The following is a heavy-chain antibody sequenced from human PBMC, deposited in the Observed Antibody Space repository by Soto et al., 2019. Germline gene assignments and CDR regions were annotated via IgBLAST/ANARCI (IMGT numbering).Heavy chain of an antibody. V-gene: IGHV3-23*01. CDR1: GFTFSRSA. CDR3: AMGLAAAGLLDY. Sequence: EVQLLGSGGGLVQPGGSLRLSCAASGFTFSRSAMSWVRQAPGRGLEWVSLISGSGGTPYYADSVKGRFTISRDNSKNTLYLVLNSLRAEDTAVYYCAMGLAAAGLLDYWGQGTLVTVSS. D-gene: IGHD6-13*01. J-gene: IGHJ4*02. CDR2: ISGSGGTP.